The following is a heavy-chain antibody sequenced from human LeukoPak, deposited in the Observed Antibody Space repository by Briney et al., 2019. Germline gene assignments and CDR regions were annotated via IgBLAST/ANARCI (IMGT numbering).Heavy chain of an antibody. Sequence: ASVKVSCKASGYTFTSYGISWVRQAPGQGLEWMGWISAYNGNTNYAQKLQGRVTMTTDTFTSTAYMELRSLRSDDTAVYYCARAYLVVVAAKDFDYWGQGTLVTVSS. V-gene: IGHV1-18*01. CDR2: ISAYNGNT. J-gene: IGHJ4*02. CDR3: ARAYLVVVAAKDFDY. D-gene: IGHD2-15*01. CDR1: GYTFTSYG.